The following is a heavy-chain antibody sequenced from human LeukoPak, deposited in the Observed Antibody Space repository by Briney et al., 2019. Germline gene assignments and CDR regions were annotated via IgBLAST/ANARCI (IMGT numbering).Heavy chain of an antibody. CDR2: IISGGTTQ. D-gene: IGHD2-15*01. Sequence: GGSLTLSCSASGFTFSTYEMNWVRQTPGKGLEWVAHIISGGTTQYYADSVRGRFTVSRDNAKNSLYLHMNSLRAEDTAVYYCARGGGLDSWGHGTLVTVSS. CDR1: GFTFSTYE. V-gene: IGHV3-48*03. J-gene: IGHJ5*01. CDR3: ARGGGLDS.